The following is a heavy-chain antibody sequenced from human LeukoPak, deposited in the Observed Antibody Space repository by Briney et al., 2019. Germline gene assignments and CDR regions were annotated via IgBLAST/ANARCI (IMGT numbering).Heavy chain of an antibody. J-gene: IGHJ4*02. V-gene: IGHV3-30*04. CDR1: GFTFSSFA. Sequence: GGSLRLSCAVSGFTFSSFAMHWVRQAPGEGLEWVAVISYDGRNKYYADSVKGRFTISRDNSKNTLYLQMNSLRADDTAVYYCARVSRDLTSPFDYWGQGTLVTVSS. CDR3: ARVSRDLTSPFDY. D-gene: IGHD3-9*01. CDR2: ISYDGRNK.